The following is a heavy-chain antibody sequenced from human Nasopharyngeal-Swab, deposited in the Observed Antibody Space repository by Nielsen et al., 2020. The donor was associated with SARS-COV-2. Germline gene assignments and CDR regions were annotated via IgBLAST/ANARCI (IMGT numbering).Heavy chain of an antibody. D-gene: IGHD2/OR15-2a*01. V-gene: IGHV3-53*01. J-gene: IGHJ4*02. CDR1: GFSVSSNY. CDR3: AKDLRGPYFF. CDR2: IYSGGRT. Sequence: GVLKISCATPGFSVSSNYMSWVRQAPGKGLEWVSVIYSGGRTYYADSVQGRFTISRDNSKNTLDLQMNSLRVEDTAVYYCAKDLRGPYFFWGQGTLVTVSS.